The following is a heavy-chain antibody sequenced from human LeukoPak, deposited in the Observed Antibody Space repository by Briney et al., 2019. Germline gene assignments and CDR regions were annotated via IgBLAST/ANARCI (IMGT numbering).Heavy chain of an antibody. J-gene: IGHJ4*02. D-gene: IGHD3-22*01. CDR3: ARGEYYSDTSSYFDY. CDR2: ISYDGSNK. CDR1: GFTFSSYG. Sequence: GRSERLSCAASGFTFSSYGMNWVRQAPGKGLEWVAVISYDGSNKYYADSVKGRFTISRDNSKNTLFVQMSSLRAEDTAVYYCARGEYYSDTSSYFDYGGQGTVDTVSS. V-gene: IGHV3-30*03.